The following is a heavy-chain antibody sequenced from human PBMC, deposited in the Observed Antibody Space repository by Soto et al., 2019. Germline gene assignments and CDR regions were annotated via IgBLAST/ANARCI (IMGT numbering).Heavy chain of an antibody. CDR3: AKEWFDSTGYLYGGRSDI. J-gene: IGHJ3*02. D-gene: IGHD3-22*01. V-gene: IGHV3-23*01. CDR1: GFTFSTYA. Sequence: GGSLMLSCAAAGFTFSTYAMNWIRKAPEKVLEWVSRISGGGGSSYYADSVKGRFTISRDNSKNTLRLQMNSLRAEDTAVYYCAKEWFDSTGYLYGGRSDIWCQGTMVTVS. CDR2: ISGGGGSS.